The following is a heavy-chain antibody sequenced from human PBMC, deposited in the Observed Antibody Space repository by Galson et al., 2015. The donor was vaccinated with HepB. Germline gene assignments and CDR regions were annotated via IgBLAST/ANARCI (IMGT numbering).Heavy chain of an antibody. CDR3: ATVDRRAFWSGYSTRGMDV. J-gene: IGHJ6*02. CDR2: FDPDDGET. V-gene: IGHV1-24*01. Sequence: SVKVSCKVSGYTLTKLSMHWVRQAPGKGLEWMGGFDPDDGETIYAQKFQGRVTMTEDTSTDTAYMELSSLRSEDTAVYYCATVDRRAFWSGYSTRGMDVWGQGTTVTVSS. D-gene: IGHD3-3*01. CDR1: GYTLTKLS.